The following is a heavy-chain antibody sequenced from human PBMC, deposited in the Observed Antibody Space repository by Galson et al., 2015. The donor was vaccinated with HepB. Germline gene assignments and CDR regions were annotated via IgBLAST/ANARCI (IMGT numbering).Heavy chain of an antibody. V-gene: IGHV4-59*12. Sequence: LSLTCTVSGGSISSSYWSWIRQPPGKGLEWIGYIYYSGSTNYNPSLKSRVTISVDTSKNQFSLKLSSVTAADTAVYYCARLPITGGVWNRRAFDIWGQGTMVTVSS. D-gene: IGHD2-8*02. CDR1: GGSISSSY. CDR3: ARLPITGGVWNRRAFDI. J-gene: IGHJ3*02. CDR2: IYYSGST.